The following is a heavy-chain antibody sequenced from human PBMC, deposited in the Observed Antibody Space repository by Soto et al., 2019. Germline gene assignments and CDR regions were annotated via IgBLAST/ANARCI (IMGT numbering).Heavy chain of an antibody. CDR1: GVTFSSET. V-gene: IGHV1-69*01. CDR3: ATELGENPASPFDA. D-gene: IGHD3-10*01. CDR2: IIPLFGTA. Sequence: QVQLVQSGADVKKPGSSVKVSCQASGVTFSSETLGWVRQAPGQGLEWVGGIIPLFGTASYAQKFQGRVTITADESTSTVYMELSSLRSDDTGVYFCATELGENPASPFDAWGQGTLVTVSS. J-gene: IGHJ4*02.